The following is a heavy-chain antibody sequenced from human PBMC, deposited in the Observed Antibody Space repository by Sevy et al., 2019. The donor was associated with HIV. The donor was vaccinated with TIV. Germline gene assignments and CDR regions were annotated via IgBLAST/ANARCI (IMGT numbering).Heavy chain of an antibody. CDR1: GDTFSTYD. CDR2: MSPKSGST. D-gene: IGHD1-7*01. Sequence: ASVKVSCKASGDTFSTYDINWVRQAPGQGLEWMGWMSPKSGSTGFAQKFQGRLTMTRDTTIKTAYMELSSLRSEDTALYYCASGGRGNDWNYGYYYYGMDVWGQGTTVTVSS. CDR3: ASGGRGNDWNYGYYYYGMDV. V-gene: IGHV1-8*02. J-gene: IGHJ6*02.